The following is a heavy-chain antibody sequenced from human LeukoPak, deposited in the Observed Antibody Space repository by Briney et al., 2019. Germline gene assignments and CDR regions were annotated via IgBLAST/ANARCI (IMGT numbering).Heavy chain of an antibody. CDR2: IYMTGST. CDR3: ARVALFGSGSYYWFDP. Sequence: SETLSLTCTVSGGSISRHYWSWIRPPAAKGLDGIDRIYMTGSTTYNPSLKSRVTKSVDMSKNQFSLKLSSVTAADTAVYFCARVALFGSGSYYWFDPWGQGTLVTVSS. D-gene: IGHD3-10*01. J-gene: IGHJ5*02. V-gene: IGHV4-4*07. CDR1: GGSISRHY.